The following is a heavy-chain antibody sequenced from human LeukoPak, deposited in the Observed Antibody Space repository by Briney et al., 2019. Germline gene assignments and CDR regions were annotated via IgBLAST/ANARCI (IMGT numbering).Heavy chain of an antibody. CDR1: GFTFSSSW. D-gene: IGHD3-10*01. CDR2: IKEDGSEK. Sequence: GGSLRLSCAASGFTFSSSWMSWVRQAPGKGPERVANIKEDGSEKYYVDSVKGRFTISRDNSKNTLYLQMNSLRAEDTAVYYCARGLWFGETGMDWFDPWGQGTLVTVSS. V-gene: IGHV3-7*02. CDR3: ARGLWFGETGMDWFDP. J-gene: IGHJ5*02.